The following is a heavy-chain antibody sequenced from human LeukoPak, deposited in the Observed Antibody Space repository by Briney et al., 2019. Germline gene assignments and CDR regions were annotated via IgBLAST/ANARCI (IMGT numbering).Heavy chain of an antibody. CDR3: ARDDRRITMIVNDY. J-gene: IGHJ4*02. V-gene: IGHV1-2*02. CDR2: INPNSGGT. D-gene: IGHD3-22*01. Sequence: ASVKVSCKASGYTFTGYYMHWVRQAPGQGLEWMGWINPNSGGTNYAQKFQGRVTMTRDTSISTAYMELSRLRSDDTAVHYCARDDRRITMIVNDYWGQGTLVTVSS. CDR1: GYTFTGYY.